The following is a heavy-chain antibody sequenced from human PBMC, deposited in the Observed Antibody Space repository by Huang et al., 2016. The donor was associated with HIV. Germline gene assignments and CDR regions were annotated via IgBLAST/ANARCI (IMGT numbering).Heavy chain of an antibody. Sequence: QLQLQESGPGLVKPSETLSLTCTVSGGSISTSGYYWGWLRQPPGKGLEWIGSIYYRWSLHSNPSLTSRVTISVDTSKCQFSLKLSSVTAADTAVYYCARQDTSGWYADPYYFDYWGQGTLVTVSS. CDR2: IYYRWSL. CDR3: ARQDTSGWYADPYYFDY. D-gene: IGHD6-19*01. J-gene: IGHJ4*02. CDR1: GGSISTSGYY. V-gene: IGHV4-39*01.